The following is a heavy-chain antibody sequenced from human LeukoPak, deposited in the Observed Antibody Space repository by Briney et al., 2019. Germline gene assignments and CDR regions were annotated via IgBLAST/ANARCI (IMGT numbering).Heavy chain of an antibody. V-gene: IGHV3-7*04. Sequence: GGSLRLSCAASGLTISINYMSWVRQAPGKGLEWVANIKQDGSEKYYVDSVKGRFTISRDNAKNSLYLQMNSLRAEDTAVYYCARGGNIYGYWGQGTLVTVSS. J-gene: IGHJ4*02. CDR2: IKQDGSEK. CDR3: ARGGNIYGY. D-gene: IGHD4-23*01. CDR1: GLTISINY.